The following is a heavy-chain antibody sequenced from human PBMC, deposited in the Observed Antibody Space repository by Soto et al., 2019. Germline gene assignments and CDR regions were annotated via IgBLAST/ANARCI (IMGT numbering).Heavy chain of an antibody. D-gene: IGHD2-8*02. CDR3: ARELEGGVFDI. CDR1: GGPVSDAYSY. Sequence: PSETLSLTCTVSGGPVSDAYSYWTWIRQPPGKGLEWMGYLSYTGSTYYNPSLRNRASISVDESSNHLSLRLSSVTAADTAVYYCARELEGGVFDIWGRGTLVTVSS. J-gene: IGHJ3*02. V-gene: IGHV4-30-4*01. CDR2: LSYTGST.